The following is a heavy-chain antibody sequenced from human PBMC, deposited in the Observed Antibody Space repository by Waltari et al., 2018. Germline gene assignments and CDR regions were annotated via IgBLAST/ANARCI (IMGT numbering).Heavy chain of an antibody. V-gene: IGHV4-34*01. CDR2: INHSGST. Sequence: QVQLQQWGAGLLKPAETLFLTCAVHGGSFSGYYWSWNRHPPGKGLEWIGEINHSGSTNYNPSLKSRVTISVDTSKNQFSLKLSSVTAADTAVYYCARAIVFLLSPPDYFDYWGQGTLVTVSS. CDR1: GGSFSGYY. D-gene: IGHD2-2*01. J-gene: IGHJ4*02. CDR3: ARAIVFLLSPPDYFDY.